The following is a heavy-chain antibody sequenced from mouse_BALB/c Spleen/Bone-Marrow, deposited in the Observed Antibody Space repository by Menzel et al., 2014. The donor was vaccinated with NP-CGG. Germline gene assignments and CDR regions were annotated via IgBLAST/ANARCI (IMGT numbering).Heavy chain of an antibody. CDR2: ITSGGRYT. D-gene: IGHD1-3*01. CDR1: GFTFSSYG. J-gene: IGHJ2*01. Sequence: DVMLVESGEDLVKSGGSLKLSCAASGFTFSSYGMSWVRQTPDKRLEWVATITSGGRYTYYPDSVKGRFTISRDNAKNTLYLQMSSLKSEDTAMYYCARRGGEKYYFDYWGQGTTLTVSS. V-gene: IGHV5-6*02. CDR3: ARRGGEKYYFDY.